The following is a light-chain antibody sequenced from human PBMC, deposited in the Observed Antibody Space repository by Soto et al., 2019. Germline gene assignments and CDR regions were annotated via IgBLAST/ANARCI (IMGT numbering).Light chain of an antibody. Sequence: EIVMTQSPATLSVSPGERATLSCRASQSVSSNLAWYQQKPGQAPRLLIYGASTRATGIPARFSGSGSGTEFTLTISSLQSEDFAVYYCQKYGNTPLSFGGGTKVEI. CDR3: QKYGNTPLS. V-gene: IGKV3-15*01. J-gene: IGKJ4*01. CDR1: QSVSSN. CDR2: GAS.